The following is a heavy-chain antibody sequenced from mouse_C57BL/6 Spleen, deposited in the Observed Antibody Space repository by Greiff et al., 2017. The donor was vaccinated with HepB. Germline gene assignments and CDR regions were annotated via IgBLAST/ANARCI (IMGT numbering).Heavy chain of an antibody. CDR1: GYTFTSYW. Sequence: QVQLQQPGAELVKPGASVKMSCKASGYTFTSYWITWVKPRPGQGLEWIGDIYPGSGSTTYNEKFKSKATLTVDTSSSTADMQLSSLTSEDSAVYYCARSSYGNYPFAYWGQGTLVTVSA. CDR2: IYPGSGST. V-gene: IGHV1-55*01. D-gene: IGHD2-10*02. CDR3: ARSSYGNYPFAY. J-gene: IGHJ3*01.